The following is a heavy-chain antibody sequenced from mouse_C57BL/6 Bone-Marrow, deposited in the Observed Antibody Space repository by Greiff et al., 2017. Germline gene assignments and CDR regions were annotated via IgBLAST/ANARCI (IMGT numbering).Heavy chain of an antibody. Sequence: EVMLVESGAELVRPGASVKLSCTASGFNIKDDYMHWVKQRPEQGLEWIGWIDPENGDTEYASKFQGKATITADTSSNTAYLQLSSLTSEDTAVYYCTTRRWYFDVWGTGTTVTVSS. J-gene: IGHJ1*03. CDR1: GFNIKDDY. CDR2: IDPENGDT. V-gene: IGHV14-4*01. CDR3: TTRRWYFDV.